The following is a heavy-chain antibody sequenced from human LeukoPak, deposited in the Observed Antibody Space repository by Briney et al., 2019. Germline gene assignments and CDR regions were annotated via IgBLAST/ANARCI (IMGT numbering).Heavy chain of an antibody. CDR2: INPNSGAT. J-gene: IGHJ6*03. CDR3: ASPLLQLDDLPYYMDV. D-gene: IGHD6-6*01. Sequence: RRASVKVSCKASGYYFTGYYMHWVRQAPGQGLEWMGWINPNSGATNYAQKFQGRVTMTRDTSTSTAYMELSRLTSDDTAVYYCASPLLQLDDLPYYMDVWGTGTTVSVSS. CDR1: GYYFTGYY. V-gene: IGHV1-2*02.